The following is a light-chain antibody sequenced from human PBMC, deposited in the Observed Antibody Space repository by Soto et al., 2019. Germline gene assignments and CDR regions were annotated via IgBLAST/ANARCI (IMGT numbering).Light chain of an antibody. Sequence: AIHLTQSPSSLSASVGDRVTITCRASQGISSALAWYQHKPGRPPRVLIYDASSVQSGVPSRFSGSESGTECTLTISSLQPEDSATYYCQQLNSYPFTFGQGTRLEIK. CDR1: QGISSA. CDR2: DAS. V-gene: IGKV1-13*02. J-gene: IGKJ5*01. CDR3: QQLNSYPFT.